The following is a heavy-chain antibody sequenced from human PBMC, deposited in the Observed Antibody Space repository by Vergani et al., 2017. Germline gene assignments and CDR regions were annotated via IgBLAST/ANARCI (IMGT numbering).Heavy chain of an antibody. Sequence: EVQLVESGGGLVKPGGSLRLSCAASGFTFSSYSMNWVRQAPGKGLEWVSSISSSSSYIYYADSVKGRFTISRDNAKNSLYLKMNSLRAEDTAVCYCARDTGGYSYGFYYWGQGMLVTVSS. V-gene: IGHV3-21*01. CDR3: ARDTGGYSYGFYY. CDR2: ISSSSSYI. CDR1: GFTFSSYS. J-gene: IGHJ4*02. D-gene: IGHD5-18*01.